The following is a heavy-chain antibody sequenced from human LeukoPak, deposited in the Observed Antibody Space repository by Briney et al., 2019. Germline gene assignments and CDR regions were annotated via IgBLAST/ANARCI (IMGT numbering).Heavy chain of an antibody. J-gene: IGHJ3*02. CDR3: AKVSTYYYDSSGYEPDAFDI. V-gene: IGHV3-23*01. CDR2: ISGSGGST. CDR1: GFTFSSYA. D-gene: IGHD3-22*01. Sequence: PGGSLRLSCAASGFTFSSYAMSWVRQAPGKGLEWVSAISGSGGSTYYADSVKGRFTISRDNSKNTLYLQMNSLRAEDTAVYYCAKVSTYYYDSSGYEPDAFDIWGQGTMVTVSS.